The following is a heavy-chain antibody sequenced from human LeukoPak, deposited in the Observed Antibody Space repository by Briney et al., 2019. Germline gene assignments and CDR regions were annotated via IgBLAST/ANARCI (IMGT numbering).Heavy chain of an antibody. D-gene: IGHD1/OR15-1a*01. J-gene: IGHJ3*02. Sequence: PGGSLRPSCAAPGFTVSSNYMSWVRQAPGKGLEWVSLIYSGGNTYYADSVKGRFTISRDNSKNTLYLQMNSLRAEDTAVYYCARGNIGGAFDIWGQGTMVTVSS. CDR3: ARGNIGGAFDI. V-gene: IGHV3-53*01. CDR1: GFTVSSNY. CDR2: IYSGGNT.